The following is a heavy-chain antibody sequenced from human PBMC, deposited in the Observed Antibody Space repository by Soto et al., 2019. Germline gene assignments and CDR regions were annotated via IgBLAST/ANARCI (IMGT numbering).Heavy chain of an antibody. CDR3: ARHVGFYWYFDL. V-gene: IGHV3-66*04. Sequence: EMQLVESGGGLVQPGGSLRLSCAASGFTVSGNYMGWVRQTPGKGLDWVSSIYTDGRTYYSDSVRGRFAISTDNSKDTLYLQMNHLRADDTAIYYCARHVGFYWYFDLWGRGTLVTVSS. CDR1: GFTVSGNY. D-gene: IGHD1-26*01. CDR2: IYTDGRT. J-gene: IGHJ2*01.